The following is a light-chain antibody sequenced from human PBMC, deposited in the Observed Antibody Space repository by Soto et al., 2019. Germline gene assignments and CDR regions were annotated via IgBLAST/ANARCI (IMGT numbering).Light chain of an antibody. CDR3: QQYNNWPPWT. Sequence: EIMMTQSPATLSVARGERATLSCRASQSVSSNLAWYQQKPGQAPRLLIYGASTRATGIPARFSGSGSGTEFTLTISSLQSEDFAVYYCQQYNNWPPWTFGQGTKVDIK. CDR1: QSVSSN. CDR2: GAS. J-gene: IGKJ1*01. V-gene: IGKV3-15*01.